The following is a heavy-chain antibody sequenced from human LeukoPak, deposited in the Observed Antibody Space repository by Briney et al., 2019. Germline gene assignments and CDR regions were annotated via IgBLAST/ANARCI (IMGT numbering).Heavy chain of an antibody. D-gene: IGHD3-22*01. J-gene: IGHJ3*02. CDR2: INHSGST. CDR1: GGSFSGYY. Sequence: SETLSLTCAVYGGSFSGYYWSWIRQSPGKGLEWIGEINHSGSTNYNPSLKSRVTISVDTSKNQSSLKLSSVTAADTAVYYCARPATQWLLLGAFDIWGQGTMVTVSS. CDR3: ARPATQWLLLGAFDI. V-gene: IGHV4-34*01.